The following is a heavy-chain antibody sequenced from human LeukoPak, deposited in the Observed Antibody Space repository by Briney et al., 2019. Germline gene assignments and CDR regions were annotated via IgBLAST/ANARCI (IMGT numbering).Heavy chain of an antibody. V-gene: IGHV4-38-2*02. J-gene: IGHJ4*02. CDR1: GYSISSGYY. Sequence: SETLSLTCAVSGYSISSGYYWGWIRQPPGKGLEWIGSIYHSGSTYYNPSLKSRVTISVDTSKNQFSLKLSSVTAADTVVYYCARDYDILTGYYNYFDYWGQGTLVTVSS. CDR2: IYHSGST. D-gene: IGHD3-9*01. CDR3: ARDYDILTGYYNYFDY.